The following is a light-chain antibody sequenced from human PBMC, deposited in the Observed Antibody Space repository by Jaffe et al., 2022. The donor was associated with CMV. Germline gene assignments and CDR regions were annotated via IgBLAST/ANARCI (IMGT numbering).Light chain of an antibody. CDR2: QDN. V-gene: IGLV3-1*01. CDR1: KLGDQY. Sequence: SYELIQSPSMSVSPGQTVSITCSGDKLGDQYACWYQQKSGQSPVLVMYQDNRRPSGIPERFSGSNSGNTATLTISGTQAMDEADYYCQAWDRNTVVFGGGTKLTVL. CDR3: QAWDRNTVV. J-gene: IGLJ2*01.